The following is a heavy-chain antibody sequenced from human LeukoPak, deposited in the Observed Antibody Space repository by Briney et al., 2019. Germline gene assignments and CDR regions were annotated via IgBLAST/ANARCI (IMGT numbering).Heavy chain of an antibody. Sequence: TGTLSLTCAVSGGSISSSNWWSWVRQPPGKGLEWIGEIYHSGSTNYNPSLKSRVTISVDKSKNQFSLKLSSVTAADTAVYYCARISYSSGWYHAFDIWGQETMVTVSS. V-gene: IGHV4-4*02. J-gene: IGHJ3*02. CDR2: IYHSGST. CDR3: ARISYSSGWYHAFDI. D-gene: IGHD6-19*01. CDR1: GGSISSSNW.